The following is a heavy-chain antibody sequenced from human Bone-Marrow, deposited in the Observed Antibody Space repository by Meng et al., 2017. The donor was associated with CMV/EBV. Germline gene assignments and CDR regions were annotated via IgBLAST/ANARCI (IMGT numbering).Heavy chain of an antibody. CDR3: ARDPVVVPAENYFDP. CDR2: IYYSGST. CDR1: GSISSSSYC. D-gene: IGHD2-2*01. V-gene: IGHV4-39*07. Sequence: GSISSSSYCWGWIRQPPGQVLEWIGSIYYSGSTYYNASLKSRGTISVDTSKNQFSLKLSSLTAADTAVYYCARDPVVVPAENYFDPWGQGTLVTVSS. J-gene: IGHJ5*02.